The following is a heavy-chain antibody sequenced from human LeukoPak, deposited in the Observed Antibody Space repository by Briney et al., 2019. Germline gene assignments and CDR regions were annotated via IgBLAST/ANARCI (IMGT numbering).Heavy chain of an antibody. Sequence: ASVKVSCKASGYTFTSYGISWVRQAPGQGLEWMGWISAYNGNANYAQKLQGRVTMTTNTSTSTAYMELRSLRSDDTAVYYCARTVTRGWYFDLWGRGTLVTVSS. CDR3: ARTVTRGWYFDL. CDR2: ISAYNGNA. CDR1: GYTFTSYG. D-gene: IGHD1-14*01. V-gene: IGHV1-18*01. J-gene: IGHJ2*01.